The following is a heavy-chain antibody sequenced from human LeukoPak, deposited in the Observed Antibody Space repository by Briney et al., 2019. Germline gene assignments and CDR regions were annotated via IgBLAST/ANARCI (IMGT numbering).Heavy chain of an antibody. CDR1: GYTFTSYD. V-gene: IGHV1-8*01. D-gene: IGHD6-13*01. CDR2: MNPNSGNT. Sequence: ASVKVSCKASGYTFTSYDINWVRQATGQGLEWMGWMNPNSGNTGYAQKFQGRVTMTRNTSISTAYMELSSLGSEDTAVYYCARIIAAADSFDPWGQGTLVTVSS. J-gene: IGHJ5*02. CDR3: ARIIAAADSFDP.